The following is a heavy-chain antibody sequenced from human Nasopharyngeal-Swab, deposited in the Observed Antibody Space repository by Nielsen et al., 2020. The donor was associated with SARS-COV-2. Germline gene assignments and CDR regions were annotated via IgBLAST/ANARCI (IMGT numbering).Heavy chain of an antibody. D-gene: IGHD3-10*01. CDR2: ISSSSSYI. CDR1: GFTFSSYS. Sequence: GESLKISCAASGFTFSSYSMNWVRQAPGKGLEWVSSISSSSSYIYYADSVKGRFTISRDNAKNSLYLQMNSLRAEDTAVYYCARDMVRGVCGYWGQGTLVTVSS. V-gene: IGHV3-21*01. CDR3: ARDMVRGVCGY. J-gene: IGHJ4*02.